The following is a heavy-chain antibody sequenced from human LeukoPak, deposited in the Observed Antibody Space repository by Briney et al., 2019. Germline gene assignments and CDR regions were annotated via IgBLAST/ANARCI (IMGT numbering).Heavy chain of an antibody. CDR1: GGSISSSSYY. D-gene: IGHD2-15*01. Sequence: SETLSLTCTVSGGSISSSSYYWGWIRQPPGKGLEWIGGIYYSGSTYYNPSLKSRVTISVDTSKNQFSLKLSSVTAADTAVYYCARRNKNCSGGSCQIHIDYWGQGTLVTVSS. CDR2: IYYSGST. CDR3: ARRNKNCSGGSCQIHIDY. J-gene: IGHJ4*02. V-gene: IGHV4-39*01.